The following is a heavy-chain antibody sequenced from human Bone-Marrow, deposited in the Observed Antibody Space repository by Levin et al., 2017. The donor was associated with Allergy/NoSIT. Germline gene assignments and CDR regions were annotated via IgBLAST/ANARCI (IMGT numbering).Heavy chain of an antibody. CDR3: ATDYSETLTLGDY. CDR2: FDPEDGET. V-gene: IGHV1-24*01. CDR1: GYTLTDFS. Sequence: PGESLKISCKVFGYTLTDFSMHWVRQAPGKGLEWMGGFDPEDGETIYAQKFQGRVTMTEDTSIDTAYMELNSLRSDDTAVYYCATDYSETLTLGDYWGQGTLITVSS. J-gene: IGHJ4*02. D-gene: IGHD7-27*01.